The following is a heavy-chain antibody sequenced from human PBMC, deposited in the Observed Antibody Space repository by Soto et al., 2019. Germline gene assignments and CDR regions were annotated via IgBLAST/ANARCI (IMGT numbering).Heavy chain of an antibody. CDR3: ARPPVYISDWYYFDL. CDR1: GYTFIDYY. CDR2: ISPRSGGT. Sequence: GASVKVSCKASGYTFIDYYMHWVRQAPGQGFEWMGRISPRSGGTNYAQKFQGRVTMTWDTSLNTAYMELSSLISEDTAVYYCARPPVYISDWYYFDLWGQGTLVTVSS. V-gene: IGHV1-2*02. D-gene: IGHD3-9*01. J-gene: IGHJ4*02.